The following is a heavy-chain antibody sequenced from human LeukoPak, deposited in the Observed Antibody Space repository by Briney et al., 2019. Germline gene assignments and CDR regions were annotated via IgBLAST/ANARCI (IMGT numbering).Heavy chain of an antibody. CDR1: GFTFSSYA. CDR3: AEDHIVVVVAAFDYFDY. D-gene: IGHD2-15*01. J-gene: IGHJ4*02. V-gene: IGHV3-23*01. CDR2: ISGSGGST. Sequence: GGSLRLSCAASGFTFSSYAMCWVRQAPGKGLEWVSAISGSGGSTYYADSVKGRFTISRDNSKNTLYLQMNSLRAEDTAVYYCAEDHIVVVVAAFDYFDYWGQGTLVTVSS.